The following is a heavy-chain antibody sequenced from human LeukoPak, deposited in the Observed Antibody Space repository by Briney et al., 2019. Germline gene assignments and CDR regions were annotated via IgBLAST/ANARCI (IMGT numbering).Heavy chain of an antibody. J-gene: IGHJ3*02. CDR3: ARVAGGSSGYYPNDAFDI. V-gene: IGHV4-38-2*01. Sequence: SETLSLTCAVSGYSISSGYHWGWIRQPPGKGLEWIGSIYHSGSTYYNPSLKSRVTISVDTSENQFSLKLSSVTATDTAVYYCARVAGGSSGYYPNDAFDIWGQGTMVTVSS. CDR1: GYSISSGYH. D-gene: IGHD3-22*01. CDR2: IYHSGST.